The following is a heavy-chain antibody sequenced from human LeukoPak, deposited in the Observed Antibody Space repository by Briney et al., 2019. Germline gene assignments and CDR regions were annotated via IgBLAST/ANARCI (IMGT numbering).Heavy chain of an antibody. J-gene: IGHJ5*02. CDR2: IYWNDDK. V-gene: IGHV2-5*01. CDR3: AHCADYCSSTSCYSFYNWFDP. D-gene: IGHD2-2*01. Sequence: ESGPTLVKPTQTLTLTCTFSGFSLSTSGVGVGWIRQPPGKALEWLALIYWNDDKRYIPSLKSRLTITKDTSKNQVVLTMTNMDPVDTATYYCAHCADYCSSTSCYSFYNWFDPWGQGTLVTVSS. CDR1: GFSLSTSGVG.